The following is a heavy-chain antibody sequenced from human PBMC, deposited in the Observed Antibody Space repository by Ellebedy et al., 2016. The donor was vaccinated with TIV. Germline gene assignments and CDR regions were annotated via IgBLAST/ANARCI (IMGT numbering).Heavy chain of an antibody. CDR1: GFTFSSYW. J-gene: IGHJ4*02. CDR3: ATGARYNNDDY. V-gene: IGHV3-74*01. CDR2: INSDGSST. Sequence: PGGSLRLSCAASGFTFSSYWMHWVRQAPGKGLVWVSRINSDGSSTSYADSVKGRFTISRDNAKNTLYLQMNSLRAEDTAVYYCATGARYNNDDYWGQGTLVTVSS. D-gene: IGHD1-1*01.